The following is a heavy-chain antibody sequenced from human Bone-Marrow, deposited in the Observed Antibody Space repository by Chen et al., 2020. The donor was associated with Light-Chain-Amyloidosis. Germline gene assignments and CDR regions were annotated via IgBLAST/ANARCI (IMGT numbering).Heavy chain of an antibody. V-gene: IGHV3-53*01. CDR2: IYSGGST. J-gene: IGHJ3*02. CDR3: ARLGYCSGGSCDSYAFDI. Sequence: EVQLMESGGGLIQPGGSLRLSCAASGFTVSSNYMSWVRQAPGKGLEWVSVIYSGGSTYYADSVKGRFTISRDNSKNTLYLQMNSLRAEDTAVYYCARLGYCSGGSCDSYAFDIWGQGTMVTVSS. D-gene: IGHD2-15*01. CDR1: GFTVSSNY.